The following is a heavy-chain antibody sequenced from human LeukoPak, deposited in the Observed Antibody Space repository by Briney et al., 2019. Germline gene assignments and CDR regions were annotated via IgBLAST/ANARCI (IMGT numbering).Heavy chain of an antibody. Sequence: ASVKVSCKASGGTFSSYAISWVRQTPGQGLEWMGGIIPIFGTANYAQKFQGRVTITADKSTSTAYVELSSLRSEDTAVYYCARDELGYCSGGSCYSARLPDYWGQGTLVTVSS. CDR1: GGTFSSYA. CDR2: IIPIFGTA. J-gene: IGHJ4*02. D-gene: IGHD2-15*01. CDR3: ARDELGYCSGGSCYSARLPDY. V-gene: IGHV1-69*06.